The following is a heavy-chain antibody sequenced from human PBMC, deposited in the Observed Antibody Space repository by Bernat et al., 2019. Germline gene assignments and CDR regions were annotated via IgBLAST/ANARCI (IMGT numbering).Heavy chain of an antibody. CDR3: ARRQYDYRDNSFDY. CDR1: GGSISTSNW. V-gene: IGHV4-4*02. CDR2: IYHSGST. Sequence: QVQLQESGPGLVRPSGTLSLTCTVSGGSISTSNWWTWVRQPPGKGLEWIGEIYHSGSTNYKPSLKSRVTISVDRSKNQFSLKLSSVTAADTAVYFCARRQYDYRDNSFDYWGQGTLVAVSS. D-gene: IGHD4-23*01. J-gene: IGHJ4*02.